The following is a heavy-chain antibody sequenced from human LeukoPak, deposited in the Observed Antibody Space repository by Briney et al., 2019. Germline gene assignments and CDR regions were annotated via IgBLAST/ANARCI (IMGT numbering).Heavy chain of an antibody. CDR3: AGRAGAPDFDV. J-gene: IGHJ4*02. CDR1: GGPFVGYY. D-gene: IGHD3-10*01. V-gene: IGHV4-34*01. CDR2: ITHSGGG. Sequence: SETLSLTCTVSGGPFVGYYWTWIRQPPGKGLEWIGEITHSGGGNYNPSLKSRVTISVDSSQNRFSLKVLSVTAADTAVYYCAGRAGAPDFDVWGRGPLVSVSS.